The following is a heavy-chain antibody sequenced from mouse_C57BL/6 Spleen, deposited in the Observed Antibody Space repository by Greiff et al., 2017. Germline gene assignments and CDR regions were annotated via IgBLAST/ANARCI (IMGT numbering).Heavy chain of an antibody. CDR3: ARTCYDYDAWFAY. D-gene: IGHD2-4*01. CDR2: INPNNGGT. CDR1: GYTFTDYN. Sequence: VQLQQSGPELVKPGASVKMSCKASGYTFTDYNMHWVKQSHGKSLEWIGYINPNNGGTSYNQKFKGKATLTVNKSSSTAYMELRSLTSEDSTVYYCARTCYDYDAWFAYWGQGTLVTVSA. J-gene: IGHJ3*01. V-gene: IGHV1-22*01.